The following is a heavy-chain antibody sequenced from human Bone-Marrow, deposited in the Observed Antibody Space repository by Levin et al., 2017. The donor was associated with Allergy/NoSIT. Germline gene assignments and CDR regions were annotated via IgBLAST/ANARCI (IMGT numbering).Heavy chain of an antibody. CDR2: ISYDGNSK. CDR1: GLTFSSYG. V-gene: IGHV3-30*18. CDR3: AKGSLELDY. J-gene: IGHJ4*02. Sequence: LSLTCAASGLTFSSYGMHWVRQAPGKGLEWMAVISYDGNSKNYADSVKGRFTISRDNSKNTLYLQMNSLRTEDTAVYYCAKGSLELDYWGQGTLVTVSS. D-gene: IGHD1-7*01.